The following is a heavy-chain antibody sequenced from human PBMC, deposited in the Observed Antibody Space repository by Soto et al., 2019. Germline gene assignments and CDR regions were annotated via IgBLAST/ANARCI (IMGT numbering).Heavy chain of an antibody. J-gene: IGHJ1*01. D-gene: IGHD1-1*01. V-gene: IGHV4-59*01. Sequence: SETLCLACSVSGGSIGGYDGSWIRQPPGKGLEWIGYIYYSGSTNYNPSLKSRVTISVDTSKNQFSLKLSSVTAADTAVYYCARGSTRSPQHWGQGTLVTVSS. CDR2: IYYSGST. CDR1: GGSIGGYD. CDR3: ARGSTRSPQH.